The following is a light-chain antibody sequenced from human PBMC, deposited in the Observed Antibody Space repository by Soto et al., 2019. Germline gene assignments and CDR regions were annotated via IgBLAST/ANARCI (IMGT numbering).Light chain of an antibody. CDR1: QSVSIH. V-gene: IGKV3-15*01. J-gene: IGKJ5*01. CDR2: DTS. CDR3: QQYSNWPPIT. Sequence: ETVMTQSRGTRSVSLGERATLSCSASQSVSIHLAWYQQKPGQAPRLLIYDTSTRATGIPARFSGSGSGTEFTLTISSLQSEDFAVYYCQQYSNWPPITFGQGRVLEI.